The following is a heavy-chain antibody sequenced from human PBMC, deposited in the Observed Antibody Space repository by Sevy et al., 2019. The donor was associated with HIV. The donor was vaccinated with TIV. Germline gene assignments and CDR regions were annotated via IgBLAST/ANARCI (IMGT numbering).Heavy chain of an antibody. CDR1: GFNFRSYW. J-gene: IGHJ6*02. CDR3: ARTGSYADTYYYYYAMDV. Sequence: GGSLRLSCAASGFNFRSYWMTWVRQAPGKGLEWVANINQDGSEENCVDSVKGRFTIFRDNAKNSLFLQLNSLRAEDTSVYYCARTGSYADTYYYYYAMDVWGQGATVTVSS. V-gene: IGHV3-7*01. D-gene: IGHD3-16*01. CDR2: INQDGSEE.